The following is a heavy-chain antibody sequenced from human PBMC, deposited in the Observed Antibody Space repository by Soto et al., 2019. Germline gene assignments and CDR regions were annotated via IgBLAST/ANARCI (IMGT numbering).Heavy chain of an antibody. Sequence: PSETLSLTCAVYGGSFRGYYWSWIRQSPGKGLEWLGEIRHTGSASYNPSLKSRVTISVDTSKNQFSLRLRSVTAADRGVYYCAREEVPQWFSKGYYGVDVWGQGTTVTVSS. V-gene: IGHV4-34*01. J-gene: IGHJ6*02. D-gene: IGHD6-13*01. CDR2: IRHTGSA. CDR1: GGSFRGYY. CDR3: AREEVPQWFSKGYYGVDV.